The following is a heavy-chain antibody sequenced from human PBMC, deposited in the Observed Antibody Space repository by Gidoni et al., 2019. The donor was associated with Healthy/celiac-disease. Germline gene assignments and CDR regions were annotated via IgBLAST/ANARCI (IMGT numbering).Heavy chain of an antibody. Sequence: EVQLVESGGGLVQPGGSLRLSCAASGFTFISYELNWVRQAPGTGLEWVSYISSSGSTIYYADSVKGRFTISRDNAKNSLYLQMNSLRAEDTAVYYCVWFYYYYGMDVWGQGTTVTVSS. CDR2: ISSSGSTI. CDR1: GFTFISYE. J-gene: IGHJ6*02. CDR3: VWFYYYYGMDV. D-gene: IGHD2-21*01. V-gene: IGHV3-48*03.